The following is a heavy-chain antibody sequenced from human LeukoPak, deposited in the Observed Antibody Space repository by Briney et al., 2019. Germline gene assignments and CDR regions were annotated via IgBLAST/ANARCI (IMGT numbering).Heavy chain of an antibody. CDR2: IWYDGSNK. V-gene: IGHV3-33*01. CDR1: GFTFSSYG. CDR3: ARTPSGSYSYYFDY. D-gene: IGHD1-26*01. J-gene: IGHJ4*02. Sequence: GGSLRLSCAASGFTFSSYGMHWVRQAPGKGLEWVAVIWYDGSNKYYADSVKGRFTISRDNSKNTLYLQMNSLRAEDTAVYYCARTPSGSYSYYFDYWGQGTPVTVSS.